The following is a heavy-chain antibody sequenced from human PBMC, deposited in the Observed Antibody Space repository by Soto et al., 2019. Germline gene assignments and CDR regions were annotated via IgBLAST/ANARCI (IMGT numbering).Heavy chain of an antibody. D-gene: IGHD3-22*01. CDR3: GRAAYEDLDSSEAPGY. Sequence: HPVGSLRLSFAASGFIFSSYGMHWVRQAPGKGLEWVAVIWYDGSNKYYADSVKGRFTISRDNSKNTLYLQMNSLRAEDTAVYYCGRAAYEDLDSSEAPGYWGKGNMGTVPS. CDR1: GFIFSSYG. V-gene: IGHV3-33*01. J-gene: IGHJ4*02. CDR2: IWYDGSNK.